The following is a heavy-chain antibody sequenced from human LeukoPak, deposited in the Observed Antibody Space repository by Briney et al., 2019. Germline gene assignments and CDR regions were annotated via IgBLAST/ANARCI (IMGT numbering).Heavy chain of an antibody. D-gene: IGHD5-24*01. V-gene: IGHV4-38-2*01. CDR2: IYHSGTT. J-gene: IGHJ4*02. CDR3: ACSRDLYSPLDY. Sequence: SETLSLTCAVSGYSISSGYFWGWIRQPPGKGLEWIGSIYHSGTTYYNPSLKSRITISVDTSKNQFSLKLNSVTAADTALYYCACSRDLYSPLDYWGQGTLVTVSS. CDR1: GYSISSGYF.